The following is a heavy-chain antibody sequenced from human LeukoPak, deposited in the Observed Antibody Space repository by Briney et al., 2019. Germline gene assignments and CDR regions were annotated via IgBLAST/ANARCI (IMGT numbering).Heavy chain of an antibody. D-gene: IGHD1-26*01. CDR2: IIGSGGYT. Sequence: GGSLRLSCAASGLTFSSYAMSWVRQAPGKGLEWVSAIIGSGGYTYYADSVKGRFTISRDNSKNTLSLQMDSLRAEDTAVYYCVKLRGIYLDFDSWGQGTLVTVSS. J-gene: IGHJ4*02. V-gene: IGHV3-23*01. CDR3: VKLRGIYLDFDS. CDR1: GLTFSSYA.